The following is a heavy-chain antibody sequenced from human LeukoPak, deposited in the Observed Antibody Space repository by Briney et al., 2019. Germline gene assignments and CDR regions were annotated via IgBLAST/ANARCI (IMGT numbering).Heavy chain of an antibody. D-gene: IGHD3-10*01. CDR2: IYYSGGT. CDR3: ARGNYYGSGALDS. J-gene: IGHJ4*02. V-gene: IGHV4-59*01. CDR1: GGSINSYY. Sequence: SETLSLTCTVSGGSINSYYWSWIRQPPGKGLEGIGYIYYSGGTNYNPSLKSQVTISVDTSKNQFSLKLSSVTAADTAVYYCARGNYYGSGALDSWGQGTLVTVSS.